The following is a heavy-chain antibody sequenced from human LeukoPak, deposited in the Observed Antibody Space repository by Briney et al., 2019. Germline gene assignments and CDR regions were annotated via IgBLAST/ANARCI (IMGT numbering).Heavy chain of an antibody. Sequence: GGSLRLSCSASGFAFSNYGVHWVRQAPGKGLEWVAVIWYDGSYKYYADSVKGRFTISRDNSKNTLYLQMNSLRAEDTAVYYCAREYFYESSGYSDAFDIWGQGTMVTVSS. D-gene: IGHD3-22*01. CDR2: IWYDGSYK. CDR3: AREYFYESSGYSDAFDI. CDR1: GFAFSNYG. V-gene: IGHV3-33*01. J-gene: IGHJ3*02.